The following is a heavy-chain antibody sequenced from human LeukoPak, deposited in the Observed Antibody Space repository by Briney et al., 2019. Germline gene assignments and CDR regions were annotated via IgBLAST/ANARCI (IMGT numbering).Heavy chain of an antibody. CDR1: GGSISSSSYY. V-gene: IGHV4-39*01. CDR3: ARQPLLWGSYRPAGRIDY. CDR2: IYYSGST. Sequence: SETLSLTCTVSGGSISSSSYYWGWIRQPPGKGLEWIGSIYYSGSTYYNPSLKSRVTISVDTSKNQFSLKLRSVTAEDTAVYYCARQPLLWGSYRPAGRIDYWGQGTLVTVSS. D-gene: IGHD3-16*02. J-gene: IGHJ4*02.